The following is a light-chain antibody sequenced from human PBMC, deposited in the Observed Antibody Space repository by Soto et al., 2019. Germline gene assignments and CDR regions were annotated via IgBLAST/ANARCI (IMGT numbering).Light chain of an antibody. CDR2: WAS. CDR1: QSVLYSSNNKNY. V-gene: IGKV4-1*01. CDR3: QQYFSTPLT. J-gene: IGKJ4*01. Sequence: IVMTQSPDSLAVSLGERATINCKSSQSVLYSSNNKNYLAWYQQKPGQPPKLLIYWASTRESGVPDRFSGSGSGTDFTLPISSLQAEDVAVYYCQQYFSTPLTFGGGTKVEIK.